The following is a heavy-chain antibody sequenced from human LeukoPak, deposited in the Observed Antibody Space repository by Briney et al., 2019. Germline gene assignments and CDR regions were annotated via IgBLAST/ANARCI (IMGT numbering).Heavy chain of an antibody. J-gene: IGHJ2*01. CDR1: GFTFRNYA. V-gene: IGHV3-23*01. CDR3: AKVLDYWYFDL. Sequence: GGSLRLSCTASGFTFRNYAMSWVRQAPGKGLEWVSGISGSGGSTYYADSVKGRFTISRDNSKNTLYLQMNSLRAEDTAVYYCAKVLDYWYFDLWGRGTLVTVSS. CDR2: ISGSGGST.